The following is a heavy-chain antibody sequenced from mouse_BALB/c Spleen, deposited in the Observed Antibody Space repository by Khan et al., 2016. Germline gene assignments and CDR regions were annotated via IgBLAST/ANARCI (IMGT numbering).Heavy chain of an antibody. Sequence: MQLQQPGPELVKPGASVKISCKASGYSFTGYYMHWVKQSHVKSLEWIGRINPYNGATSYNQNFKDKASLTVDKSSSTAYMELHSLTSEDSAVYCCARWGLRAMDYWGQGTSVTVSS. D-gene: IGHD2-13*01. CDR1: GYSFTGYY. CDR3: ARWGLRAMDY. V-gene: IGHV1-31*01. J-gene: IGHJ4*01. CDR2: INPYNGAT.